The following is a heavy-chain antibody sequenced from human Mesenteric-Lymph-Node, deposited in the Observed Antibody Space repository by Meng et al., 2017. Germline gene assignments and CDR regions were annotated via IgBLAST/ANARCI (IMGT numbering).Heavy chain of an antibody. CDR2: ISSSSNSM. CDR3: ARDLRSRTVVSFDP. CDR1: GFTFSSYS. J-gene: IGHJ5*02. V-gene: IGHV3-21*01. D-gene: IGHD4-23*01. Sequence: GESLKISCAASGFTFSSYSMNWVRQAPGKGLEWVSSISSSSNSMYYADSVKGRFTISRDNAKNSLYLQMNSLRAEDTAMYYCARDLRSRTVVSFDPWGQGTLVTVSS.